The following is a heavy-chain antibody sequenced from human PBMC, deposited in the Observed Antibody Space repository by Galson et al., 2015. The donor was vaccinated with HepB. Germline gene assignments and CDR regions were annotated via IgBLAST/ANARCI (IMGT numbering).Heavy chain of an antibody. CDR3: ARGRGYSCNDYPLDF. CDR2: IIALFSTA. CDR1: GGTFSTYA. D-gene: IGHD5-12*01. V-gene: IGHV1-69*13. Sequence: SVKVSCKASGGTFSTYAISWVRQAPGQGLEWMGGIIALFSTANYAQTFQGRVTITADESTSTAYMELSSLRSEDTAVYYCARGRGYSCNDYPLDFWGQGTLVTVSS. J-gene: IGHJ4*02.